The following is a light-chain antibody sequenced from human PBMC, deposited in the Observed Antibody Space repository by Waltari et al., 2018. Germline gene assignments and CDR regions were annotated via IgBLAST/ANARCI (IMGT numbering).Light chain of an antibody. J-gene: IGKJ4*01. Sequence: DIQMTRSPSSLSASVGDRVTITCQASQDIRKFLNWFQQKPGTAPKVVIYDASNLEKGVPSRFSGSGSGTRFTLTISSLQPDDFATYYCQQYDILPLTFGGGTRVE. V-gene: IGKV1-33*01. CDR1: QDIRKF. CDR3: QQYDILPLT. CDR2: DAS.